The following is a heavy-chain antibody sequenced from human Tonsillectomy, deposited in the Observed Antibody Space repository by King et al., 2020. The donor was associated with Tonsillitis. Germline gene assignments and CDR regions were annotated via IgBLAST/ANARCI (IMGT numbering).Heavy chain of an antibody. CDR2: IYYSGST. V-gene: IGHV4-59*01. CDR1: GGSISSYY. Sequence: LQLQESGPGLVKPSETLSLTCTVSGGSISSYYWSWIRQPPGKGLEWIGYIYYSGSTNYNPSLKSRVTISVDTSKNQFSLKLSSVTAADTAVYYCARVADDFWRGRYYYYMDVWGKGTTVTVSS. J-gene: IGHJ6*03. D-gene: IGHD3-3*01. CDR3: ARVADDFWRGRYYYYMDV.